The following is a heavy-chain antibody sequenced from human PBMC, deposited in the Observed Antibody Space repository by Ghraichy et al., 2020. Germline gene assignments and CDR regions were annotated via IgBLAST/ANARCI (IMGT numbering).Heavy chain of an antibody. CDR3: ARGSGSYSSWKRPLAY. D-gene: IGHD1-26*01. Sequence: SETLSLTCAVYGGSFSGYSWSWIRQPPGKGLEWIGEINHSGSTNYNPSLKSRVTISVDTSKNQFSLKLISVTAADTAVYYCARGSGSYSSWKRPLAYWGKGTLVTVSS. J-gene: IGHJ4*02. CDR1: GGSFSGYS. CDR2: INHSGST. V-gene: IGHV4-34*01.